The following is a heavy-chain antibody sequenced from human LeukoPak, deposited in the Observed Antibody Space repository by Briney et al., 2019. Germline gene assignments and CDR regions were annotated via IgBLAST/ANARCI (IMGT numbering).Heavy chain of an antibody. CDR2: IIPIFGTA. V-gene: IGHV1-69*01. CDR1: GGTFSSYA. D-gene: IGHD6-13*01. J-gene: IGHJ5*02. Sequence: SVKVSCKASGGTFSSYAISWVRQAPGQGLEWMGGIIPIFGTANYAQKFQGRVTITADESTSTAYMELSSLRSEDTAVYYRARGRLFSSSWPKEFGPWGQGTLVTVSS. CDR3: ARGRLFSSSWPKEFGP.